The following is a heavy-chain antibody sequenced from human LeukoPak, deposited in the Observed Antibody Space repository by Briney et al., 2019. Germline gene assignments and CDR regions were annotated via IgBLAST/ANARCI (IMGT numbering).Heavy chain of an antibody. D-gene: IGHD6-13*01. CDR3: AKDLGGGYSSSWYSFDY. CDR2: ISYDGSNK. CDR1: GFTFSSYG. J-gene: IGHJ4*02. Sequence: GGSLRLSCAASGFTFSSYGMHWVRQAPGKGLEWLVVISYDGSNKYYADSVKGRFTISRDNSKNTLYLQMNSLRAEDTAVYYCAKDLGGGYSSSWYSFDYWGQGTLVTVSS. V-gene: IGHV3-30*18.